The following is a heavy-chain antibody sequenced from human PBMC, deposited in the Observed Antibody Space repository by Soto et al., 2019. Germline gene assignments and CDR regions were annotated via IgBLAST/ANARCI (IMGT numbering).Heavy chain of an antibody. CDR3: ARQGPTTTIFGVVGGMDV. CDR1: GYSFTSYW. Sequence: GESLKISCNGSGYSFTSYWIGWVRQMPGKGLEWMGIIYPGDSDTRYSPSFQGQVTISADKSISTAYLQWSSLKASDTAMYYCARQGPTTTIFGVVGGMDVWGQGTTVTVSS. CDR2: IYPGDSDT. J-gene: IGHJ6*02. D-gene: IGHD3-3*01. V-gene: IGHV5-51*01.